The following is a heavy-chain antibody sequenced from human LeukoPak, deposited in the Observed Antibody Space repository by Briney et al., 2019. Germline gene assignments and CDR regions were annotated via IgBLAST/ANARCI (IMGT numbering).Heavy chain of an antibody. CDR3: ASHKTGYSSGWADAFDI. V-gene: IGHV3-23*01. J-gene: IGHJ3*02. CDR1: GFTFSSYG. D-gene: IGHD6-19*01. CDR2: ISGRGGST. Sequence: GGSLRLSCAASGFTFSSYGMNWARPATGKGLEWLSAISGRGGSTYYADSVKGRFTISRDNSKNTLYLEMNSLRAEDTAVYYCASHKTGYSSGWADAFDIWGQGTMVTVSS.